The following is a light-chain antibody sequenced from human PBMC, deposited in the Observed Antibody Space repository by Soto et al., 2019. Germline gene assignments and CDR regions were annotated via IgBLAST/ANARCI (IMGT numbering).Light chain of an antibody. CDR1: GSDVGVYNL. V-gene: IGLV2-23*01. CDR3: CSYAGTVPYV. Sequence: QSVLTQPASVSGSPGPSITLSFAGTGSDVGVYNLVSWYHQHPGKAPKLILCAGNTRPSGISNHLSGSKSGDTASLTISGLQAEDEAEYFCCSYAGTVPYVFGTGANLTVL. J-gene: IGLJ1*01. CDR2: AGN.